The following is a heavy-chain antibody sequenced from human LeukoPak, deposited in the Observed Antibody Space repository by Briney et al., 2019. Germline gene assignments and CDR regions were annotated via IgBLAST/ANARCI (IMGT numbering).Heavy chain of an antibody. D-gene: IGHD5-12*01. CDR3: ARDRGPYSGYDSYYFDY. V-gene: IGHV4-4*02. CDR1: GGSISSSNW. CDR2: IYHSGST. J-gene: IGHJ4*02. Sequence: PSGTLSLTCAVSGGSISSSNWWSWVRQPPGQGLEWIGEIYHSGSTNYNPSLKSRVTISVDKSKNQFSLKLSSVTAADTAVYYCARDRGPYSGYDSYYFDYWGQGTLVTVSS.